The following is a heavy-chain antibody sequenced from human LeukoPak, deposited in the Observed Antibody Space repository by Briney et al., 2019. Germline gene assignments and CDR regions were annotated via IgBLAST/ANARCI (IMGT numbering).Heavy chain of an antibody. Sequence: GGSLRLSCAASGFTFSSYGMHWVRQAPGKGLEWVAVIWYDGSNKYYADSVKGRFTISRDNSENTLYLQMNSLRAEDTAVYYCAKTKGSSGYYFDYWGQGTLVTVSS. CDR3: AKTKGSSGYYFDY. D-gene: IGHD3-22*01. V-gene: IGHV3-33*06. J-gene: IGHJ4*02. CDR2: IWYDGSNK. CDR1: GFTFSSYG.